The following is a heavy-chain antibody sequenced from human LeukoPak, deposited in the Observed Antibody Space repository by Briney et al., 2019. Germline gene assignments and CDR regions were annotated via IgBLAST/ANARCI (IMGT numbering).Heavy chain of an antibody. CDR3: TTEGYDSYYDY. Sequence: GGPLRLSCGASGFTFSNAWMSWVRQPPGKGVKGGGSIKSKTDGGTEDYAALVKGRFTISGDDSKNPLYLQMNSLKTEDTAEYYGTTEGYDSYYDYWGQGALVTVSS. CDR1: GFTFSNAW. V-gene: IGHV3-15*01. D-gene: IGHD5-12*01. CDR2: IKSKTDGGTE. J-gene: IGHJ4*02.